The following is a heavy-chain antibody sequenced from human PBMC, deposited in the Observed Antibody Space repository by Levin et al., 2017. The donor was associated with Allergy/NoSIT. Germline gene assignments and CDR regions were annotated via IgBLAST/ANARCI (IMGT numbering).Heavy chain of an antibody. V-gene: IGHV4-59*01. CDR1: GGSISSYY. CDR2: VYYSGST. D-gene: IGHD2-2*01. CDR3: ARVLGSSTNYYYHFYMDV. J-gene: IGHJ6*03. Sequence: SETLSLTCTVSGGSISSYYWSWIRQPPGKGLEWIGYVYYSGSTNYNPSLKSRVTMSVDTSMNQFSLKLSSVTAADTAVYYCARVLGSSTNYYYHFYMDVWGKGTTVTVSS.